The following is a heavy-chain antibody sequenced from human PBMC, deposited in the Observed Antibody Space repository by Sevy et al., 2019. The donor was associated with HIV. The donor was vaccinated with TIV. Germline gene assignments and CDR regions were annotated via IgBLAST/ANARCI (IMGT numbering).Heavy chain of an antibody. J-gene: IGHJ2*01. V-gene: IGHV3-23*01. CDR2: ISNSGGNT. CDR1: GFTFSTYA. Sequence: GGSLRLSCAASGFTFSTYAMGWVRQAPGKGLEWVSAISNSGGNTYYADSVKGRFTISRDNSKNTLYLQMNSLRAEDTAVYYCAKDGAPYCTGGICFPYWYFDLWGHGTLVTVSS. D-gene: IGHD2-8*02. CDR3: AKDGAPYCTGGICFPYWYFDL.